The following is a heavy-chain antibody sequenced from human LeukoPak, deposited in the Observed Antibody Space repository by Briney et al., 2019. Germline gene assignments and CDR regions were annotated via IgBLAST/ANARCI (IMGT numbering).Heavy chain of an antibody. V-gene: IGHV1-2*02. J-gene: IGHJ4*02. CDR1: GYTFTGYY. Sequence: ASVKVSCKASGYTFTGYYMHWVRQAPGQGLEWMGWINPNSGGTNYAQKFQGRVTMTRDTSISTAYMELSRLRSDDTAVYYCARGELGYCSSTSCYYLSTPFDYWGQGTLVTVSS. D-gene: IGHD2-2*01. CDR3: ARGELGYCSSTSCYYLSTPFDY. CDR2: INPNSGGT.